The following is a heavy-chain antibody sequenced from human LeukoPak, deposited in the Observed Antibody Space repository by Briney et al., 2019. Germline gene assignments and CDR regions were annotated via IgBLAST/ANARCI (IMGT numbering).Heavy chain of an antibody. CDR2: ISSSGSTI. J-gene: IGHJ4*02. D-gene: IGHD6-13*01. CDR1: GFTFSDYY. V-gene: IGHV3-11*04. Sequence: GGSLRLSCAAAGFTFSDYYMSWIRQAPGKGLEWVSYISSSGSTIYYADSWKGRFTISRDNAKNSLYLQMNSLRAEDTAVYYCARDRLAAAGIPDYWGQGTLVTVSS. CDR3: ARDRLAAAGIPDY.